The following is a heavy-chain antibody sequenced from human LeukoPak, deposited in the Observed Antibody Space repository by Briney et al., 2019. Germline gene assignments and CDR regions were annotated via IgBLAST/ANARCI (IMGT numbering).Heavy chain of an antibody. CDR2: IYYSGST. CDR1: GGSISSYY. V-gene: IGHV4-59*08. D-gene: IGHD3-22*01. CDR3: ARASYYYDSSGYYYPYYFDY. Sequence: SETLSLTCTVSGGSISSYYWSWIRQPPGKGLEWIGYIYYSGSTNYNPSLKSRVTISVDTSKNQFSLKLSSVTAADTAVYYCARASYYYDSSGYYYPYYFDYWGQGTLVTVSS. J-gene: IGHJ4*02.